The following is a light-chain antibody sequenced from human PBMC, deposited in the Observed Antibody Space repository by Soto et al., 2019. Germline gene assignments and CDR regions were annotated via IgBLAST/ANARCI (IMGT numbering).Light chain of an antibody. CDR3: SSYAGSNNWN. Sequence: QSALTQPPSASGSPGQSVTISCTGTSSDVGGYNYVSWYQQHPGKAPKLMIYEVSKWPSGVPARFSGSKSGNTASLTVSGLQAEDEADYYCSSYAGSNNWNFGTGTKLTVL. CDR2: EVS. V-gene: IGLV2-8*01. CDR1: SSDVGGYNY. J-gene: IGLJ1*01.